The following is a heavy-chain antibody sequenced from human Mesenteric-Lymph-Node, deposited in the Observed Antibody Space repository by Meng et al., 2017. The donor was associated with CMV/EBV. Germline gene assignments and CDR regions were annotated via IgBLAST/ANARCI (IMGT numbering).Heavy chain of an antibody. CDR1: GGSISSYY. Sequence: GSLRLSCTVSGGSISSYYWSWIRQPPGKGLEWIGYIYYSGSTYYNPSLKSRVTISVDTSKNQFSLKLSSVTAADTAVYYCAVTYYYDSSGHWGQGTLVTVSS. D-gene: IGHD3-22*01. CDR2: IYYSGST. V-gene: IGHV4-59*04. J-gene: IGHJ4*02. CDR3: AVTYYYDSSGH.